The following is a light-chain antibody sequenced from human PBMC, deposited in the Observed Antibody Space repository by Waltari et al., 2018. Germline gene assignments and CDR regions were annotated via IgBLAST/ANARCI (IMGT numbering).Light chain of an antibody. CDR3: SSYTRSSTFV. J-gene: IGLJ1*01. V-gene: IGLV2-14*01. CDR2: EVN. CDR1: SSYAGGYKS. Sequence: QSALTQPAAVSGSPRRSLTTSCTGTSSYAGGYKSLAWCQQKPGEVPKLILYEVNNRPSGVSNRFSGSKSGNTASLTISGLQAEDEADYFCSSYTRSSTFVFGTGTEVSVL.